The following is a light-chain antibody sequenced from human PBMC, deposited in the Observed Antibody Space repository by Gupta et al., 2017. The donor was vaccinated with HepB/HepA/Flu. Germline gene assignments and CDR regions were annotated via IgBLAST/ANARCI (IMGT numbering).Light chain of an antibody. Sequence: QSVLTQPPSASGTPGQRVTISCSGRFSNIGSNTVNWYQQLPGTAPKLLIYTDYQRPSGVPDRFAGSKSGTSASLAISGLQSEDEADYYCAAWDDSLRAWVFGGGTKLTVL. V-gene: IGLV1-44*01. CDR3: AAWDDSLRAWV. J-gene: IGLJ3*02. CDR1: FSNIGSNT. CDR2: TDY.